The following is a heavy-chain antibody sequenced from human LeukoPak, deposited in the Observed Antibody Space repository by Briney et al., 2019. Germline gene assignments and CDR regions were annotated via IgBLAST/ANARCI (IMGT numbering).Heavy chain of an antibody. CDR1: GGSFSGYY. J-gene: IGHJ4*02. CDR3: ARGGLKWELLPARAKKSYYFDY. Sequence: SETLSLTCAFYGGSFSGYYWSWIRQPPGKGLEWIGEINHSGGTTYNPSLKSRVTISLDTSKNQFSLKLSSVTAADTAVYYCARGGLKWELLPARAKKSYYFDYWGQGTLVTVSS. V-gene: IGHV4-34*01. CDR2: INHSGGT. D-gene: IGHD1-26*01.